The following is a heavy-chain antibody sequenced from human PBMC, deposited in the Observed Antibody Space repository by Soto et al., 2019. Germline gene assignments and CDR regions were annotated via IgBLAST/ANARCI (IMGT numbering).Heavy chain of an antibody. Sequence: QITLKESGPTLVQPTQTLTLTCTFSGFSLGTSGVGVGWIRQPPGKALEWVALIYWDDYKHFSPSLESRLTITKDASKNRVVRTMTGMDPVDTASYYCAHKGSGVYPLDFWGQGILVTVSS. J-gene: IGHJ4*02. CDR2: IYWDDYK. CDR3: AHKGSGVYPLDF. D-gene: IGHD3-10*01. V-gene: IGHV2-5*02. CDR1: GFSLGTSGVG.